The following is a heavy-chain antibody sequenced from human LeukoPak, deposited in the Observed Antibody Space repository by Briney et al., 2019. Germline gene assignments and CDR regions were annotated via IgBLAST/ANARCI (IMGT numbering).Heavy chain of an antibody. CDR3: AKGGEWLVSSAFYYYYMDV. Sequence: GGSLRLSCAASGFTFSSYVMHWVRQAPGKGLEWVAIISYDGSNEYYADSVKGRFTISRDNSKNTLYLQMNSLRAADTAVYYCAKGGEWLVSSAFYYYYMDVWGKGTTVTISS. V-gene: IGHV3-30*04. D-gene: IGHD6-19*01. CDR1: GFTFSSYV. CDR2: ISYDGSNE. J-gene: IGHJ6*03.